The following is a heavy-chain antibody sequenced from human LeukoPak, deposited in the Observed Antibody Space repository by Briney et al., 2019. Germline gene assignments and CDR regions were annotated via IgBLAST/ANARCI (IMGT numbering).Heavy chain of an antibody. CDR1: GGSISSSNW. CDR2: IYHSGST. V-gene: IGHV4-4*02. J-gene: IGHJ4*02. CDR3: ASGVVVITTRPFDY. Sequence: SETLSLTCAVSGGSISSSNWWSWIRQPPGKGLEWIGEIYHSGSTNHNPSLKSRVTISVDTSKNQFSLKLSSVTAADTAVYYCASGVVVITTRPFDYWGQGTLVTVSS. D-gene: IGHD3-22*01.